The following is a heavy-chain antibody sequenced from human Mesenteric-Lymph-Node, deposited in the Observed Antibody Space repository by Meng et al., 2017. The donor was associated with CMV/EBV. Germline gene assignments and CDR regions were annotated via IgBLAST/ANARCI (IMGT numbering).Heavy chain of an antibody. Sequence: ITWVRQISGKGLEWVSAISSSGGTTFYADYVEGRFTISKDNSRDTVYLEMNGLGDEDTAVYYCARLSPADYYGSGSRADFWGQGTLVTVSS. J-gene: IGHJ4*02. D-gene: IGHD3-10*01. CDR3: ARLSPADYYGSGSRADF. V-gene: IGHV3-20*03. CDR2: ISSSGGTT.